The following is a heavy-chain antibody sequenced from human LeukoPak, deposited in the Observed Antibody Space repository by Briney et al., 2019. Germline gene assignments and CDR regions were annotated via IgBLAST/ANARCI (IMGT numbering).Heavy chain of an antibody. V-gene: IGHV3-11*01. CDR2: ISSSGSTI. D-gene: IGHD6-19*01. J-gene: IGHJ4*02. CDR3: AKDAPGAGGFDY. CDR1: GFTFSDYY. Sequence: GGSLRLSCAASGFTFSDYYMSWIRQAPGKGLEWVSYISSSGSTIYYADSVKGRFTISRDNSKSTLYLQMNSLRAEDTAVYYCAKDAPGAGGFDYWGQGTLVTVSS.